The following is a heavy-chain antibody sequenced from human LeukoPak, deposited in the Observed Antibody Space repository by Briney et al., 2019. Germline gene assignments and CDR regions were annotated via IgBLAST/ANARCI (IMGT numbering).Heavy chain of an antibody. D-gene: IGHD4-17*01. J-gene: IGHJ5*02. CDR3: ARDRAHDYGDRNWFDP. CDR2: ISAYNGNT. Sequence: GSVKVSCKASGGTFSSYAISWVRQAPGQGLEWMGWISAYNGNTNYAQKLQGRVTMTTDTSTSTAYMELRSLRSDDTAVYYCARDRAHDYGDRNWFDPWGQGTLVTVSS. V-gene: IGHV1-18*01. CDR1: GGTFSSYA.